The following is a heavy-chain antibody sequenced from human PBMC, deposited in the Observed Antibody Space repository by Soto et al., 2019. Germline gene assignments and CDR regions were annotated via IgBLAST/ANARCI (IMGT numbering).Heavy chain of an antibody. CDR1: GGSISSGDSY. V-gene: IGHV4-30-4*01. CDR2: IYYSGST. Sequence: SETLSLTCTVSGGSISSGDSYWSWIRQPPGKGLEWIGYIYYSGSTYYNPSLKSRVTISVDTSKNQFSLKLSSVTAADTAVYYCARDRGGYERIDYWGQGTLVTV. D-gene: IGHD5-12*01. CDR3: ARDRGGYERIDY. J-gene: IGHJ4*02.